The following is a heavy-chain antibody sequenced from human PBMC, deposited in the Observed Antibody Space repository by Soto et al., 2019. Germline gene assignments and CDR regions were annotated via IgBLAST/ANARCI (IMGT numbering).Heavy chain of an antibody. CDR2: ITSGGGDT. Sequence: PAESLKISSAASVFIFSTYAMNCVRQAAGNVLEYFSAITSGGGDTYYAESVMGRFTISRDNSINTLYLHMRSLRPQDTAAYYCAHPRGYGVFDAVDIWAQGPMVTVS. J-gene: IGHJ3*02. CDR3: AHPRGYGVFDAVDI. CDR1: VFIFSTYA. D-gene: IGHD4-17*01. V-gene: IGHV3-23*01.